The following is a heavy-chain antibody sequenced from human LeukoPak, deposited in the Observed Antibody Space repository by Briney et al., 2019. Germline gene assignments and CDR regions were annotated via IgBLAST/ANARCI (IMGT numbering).Heavy chain of an antibody. V-gene: IGHV4-59*08. J-gene: IGHJ4*02. CDR3: ARVTGGATRAFDY. Sequence: SETLSLTCSVSGGSISSYYWSWIRQPPGKGLEWIGYIYDSGSTNFKSPLKSRVTMSGDTSKNQFSLKVNSVTAADTAVYYCARVTGGATRAFDYWGQGTLVTVSS. CDR1: GGSISSYY. CDR2: IYDSGST. D-gene: IGHD1-26*01.